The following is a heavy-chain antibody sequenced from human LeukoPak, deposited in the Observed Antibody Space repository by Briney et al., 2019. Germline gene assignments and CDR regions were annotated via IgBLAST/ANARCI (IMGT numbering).Heavy chain of an antibody. CDR3: ASLYSSGWSGYYYYMDV. V-gene: IGHV4-39*01. CDR1: GGSLSSSSYY. J-gene: IGHJ6*03. Sequence: PSETLSLTCTVSGGSLSSSSYYWGWIRQPPGKGLEWIGSIYYSGSTYYNPSPKSQVTISVDTSKNQFSLKLSSVIAADTAVYYCASLYSSGWSGYYYYMDVWGKGTTVTVSS. CDR2: IYYSGST. D-gene: IGHD6-19*01.